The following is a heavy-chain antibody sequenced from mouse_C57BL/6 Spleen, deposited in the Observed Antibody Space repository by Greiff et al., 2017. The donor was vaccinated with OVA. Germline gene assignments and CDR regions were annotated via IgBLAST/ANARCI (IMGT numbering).Heavy chain of an antibody. Sequence: QVQLKESGPGLVQPSQSLSITCTVSGFSLTSYGVHWVRQSPGKGLEWLGVIWSGGSTDYNAAFISRLSISKDNSKSQVFFKMNSLQADDTAIYYCARNSPHYYGSSSYYFDYWGQGTTLTVSS. CDR3: ARNSPHYYGSSSYYFDY. J-gene: IGHJ2*01. CDR1: GFSLTSYG. CDR2: IWSGGST. V-gene: IGHV2-2*01. D-gene: IGHD1-1*01.